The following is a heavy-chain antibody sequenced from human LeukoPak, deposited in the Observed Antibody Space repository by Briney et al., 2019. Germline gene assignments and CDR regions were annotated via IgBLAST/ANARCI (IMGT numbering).Heavy chain of an antibody. V-gene: IGHV4-30-4*08. Sequence: PSQTLSLTGTVSGASISSGDFFWSWIRQAPGQGLERIGNIDYSGSTSSNPSLRSRTTLSVDTSKNEFSLRLRSVTAADTAVYYCARSFSIAAARFYFDYWGQGTLVTVSS. CDR3: ARSFSIAAARFYFDY. CDR1: GASISSGDFF. J-gene: IGHJ4*02. CDR2: IDYSGST. D-gene: IGHD6-13*01.